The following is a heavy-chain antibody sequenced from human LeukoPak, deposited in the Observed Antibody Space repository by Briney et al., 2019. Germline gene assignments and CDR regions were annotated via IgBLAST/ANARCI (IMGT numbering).Heavy chain of an antibody. D-gene: IGHD3-10*01. CDR3: ARSTDYYDYFDY. CDR1: GGTFSSYA. J-gene: IGHJ4*02. Sequence: SVKVSCKASGGTFSSYAISWVRQAPGQGLEWVGGIIPIFGTANYAQKFQGRVTITTDESTSTAYMELSSLRSEDTAVYYCARSTDYYDYFDYWGQGTLVTVSS. V-gene: IGHV1-69*05. CDR2: IIPIFGTA.